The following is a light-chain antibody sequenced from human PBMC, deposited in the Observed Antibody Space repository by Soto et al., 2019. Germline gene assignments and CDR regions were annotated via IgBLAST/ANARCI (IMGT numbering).Light chain of an antibody. V-gene: IGKV3-15*01. CDR2: GTS. CDR3: QQYNNWPPIT. Sequence: EILMTQSPATLSVSPGERASLSCRASQSVSSNLAWYQQKPGQAPRLLIYGTSTRATGIPARFSGSGSGTDFTLTISSLQSEDFAIYYCQQYNNWPPITFGQGTRLEIK. CDR1: QSVSSN. J-gene: IGKJ5*01.